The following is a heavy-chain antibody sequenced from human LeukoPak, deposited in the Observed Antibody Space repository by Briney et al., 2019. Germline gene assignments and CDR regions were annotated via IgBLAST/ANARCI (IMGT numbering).Heavy chain of an antibody. CDR2: INSDGSST. CDR1: GFTFSSYA. V-gene: IGHV3-74*01. D-gene: IGHD2-2*01. J-gene: IGHJ4*02. Sequence: PGGSLRLSCAASGFTFSSYAMHWVRQAPGKGLVWVSRINSDGSSTNYADSVKGRFTISRDNAKNTLYVQMNSLRAEDTAVYYCAARGYCSGTSCLLEYWGQGTLVTVSS. CDR3: AARGYCSGTSCLLEY.